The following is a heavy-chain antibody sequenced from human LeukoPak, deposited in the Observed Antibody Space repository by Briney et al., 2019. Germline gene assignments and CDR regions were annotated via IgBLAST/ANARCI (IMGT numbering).Heavy chain of an antibody. CDR1: GGSISSYY. Sequence: SETLSLTCTVSGGSISSYYWSWIRQPPGKGLGGIGYIYYSGSTNYNPSLKSRVTISVDTSKNQFPLKLSSVTAADTAVYYCARHLGYCSGDSCFSGWFDPWGQGTLVTVSS. CDR3: ARHLGYCSGDSCFSGWFDP. D-gene: IGHD2-15*01. J-gene: IGHJ5*02. CDR2: IYYSGST. V-gene: IGHV4-59*08.